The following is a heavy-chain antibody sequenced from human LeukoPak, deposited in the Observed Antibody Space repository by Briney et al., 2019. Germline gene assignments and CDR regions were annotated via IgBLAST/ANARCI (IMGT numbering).Heavy chain of an antibody. CDR2: IHYSGST. CDR1: GGSISGYY. CDR3: ARYGSGSYHFDY. Sequence: PSETLSLTCTVSGGSISGYYWSWIRQPPGKGREWIGFIHYSGSTNYNPSLKSRVTISVDTSTNHFSLKLSSVTAADTAVYYCARYGSGSYHFDYWGQGTLVTVSP. V-gene: IGHV4-59*01. J-gene: IGHJ4*02. D-gene: IGHD3-10*01.